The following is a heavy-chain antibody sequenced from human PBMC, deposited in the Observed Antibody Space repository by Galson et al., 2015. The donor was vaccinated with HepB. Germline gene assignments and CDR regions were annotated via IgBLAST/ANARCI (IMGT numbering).Heavy chain of an antibody. D-gene: IGHD3-3*01. CDR3: ARDLHTHYDFWSGSVHGFDY. J-gene: IGHJ4*02. CDR2: IIPIFGTA. CDR1: GGTFSSYA. Sequence: SVKVSCKASGGTFSSYAISWVRQAPGQGLEWMGGIIPIFGTANYAQKFQGRVTITADESTSTAYMELSSLRSEDTAVYYCARDLHTHYDFWSGSVHGFDYWGQGTLVTVSS. V-gene: IGHV1-69*13.